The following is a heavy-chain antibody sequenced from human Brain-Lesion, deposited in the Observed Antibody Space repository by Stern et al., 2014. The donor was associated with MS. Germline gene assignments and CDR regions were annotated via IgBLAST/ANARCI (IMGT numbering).Heavy chain of an antibody. CDR3: ARVGVYVQTGWFDP. Sequence: VQLEESGPGLVKPSQTLSLTCTVSCGSISSGGYYWSWIRQHPGKGLEWIGYIHYSGSTYYNSALKSRVTISRDTSKNQFSLNLNSVTAADTAVYDCARVGVYVQTGWFDPWGQGALVTVSS. V-gene: IGHV4-31*03. CDR2: IHYSGST. J-gene: IGHJ5*02. D-gene: IGHD2-8*01. CDR1: CGSISSGGYY.